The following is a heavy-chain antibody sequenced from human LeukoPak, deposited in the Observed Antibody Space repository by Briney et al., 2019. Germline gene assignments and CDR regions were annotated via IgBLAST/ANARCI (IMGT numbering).Heavy chain of an antibody. CDR1: GYSFTSYW. Sequence: GESLKISCKGSGYSFTSYWIGWVRQMPGKGLEWMGIIHPGDSDTRYSPSFQGQVTISADKSISTAYLQWSSLKASDTAMYYCARRYCGGDCYSDDAFDIWGQGTMVTVSS. CDR2: IHPGDSDT. D-gene: IGHD2-21*02. CDR3: ARRYCGGDCYSDDAFDI. J-gene: IGHJ3*02. V-gene: IGHV5-51*01.